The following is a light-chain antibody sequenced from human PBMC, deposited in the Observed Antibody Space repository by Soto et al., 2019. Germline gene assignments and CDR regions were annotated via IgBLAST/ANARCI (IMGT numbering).Light chain of an antibody. CDR2: EVS. J-gene: IGLJ1*01. CDR1: SSDVGSYHY. Sequence: QSVLTHPASISWSPGHSITISCTGTSSDVGSYHYVSWFQQHPGKAPKLIIFEVSDRPSGVSTRFSGSKSGDTASLTISGIQADDEADYYCSSYTSGRYLYVFGGGTNGTVL. CDR3: SSYTSGRYLYV. V-gene: IGLV2-14*01.